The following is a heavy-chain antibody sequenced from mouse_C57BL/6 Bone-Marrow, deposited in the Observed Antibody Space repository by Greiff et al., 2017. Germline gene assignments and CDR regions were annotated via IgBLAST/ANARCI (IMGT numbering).Heavy chain of an antibody. CDR1: GYTFTSYG. J-gene: IGHJ3*01. V-gene: IGHV1-81*01. CDR3: ARGSTTVEGAWFAY. Sequence: QVQLQQSGAELARPGASVKLSCKASGYTFTSYGISWVKQRTGQGLEWIGEIYPRSGNTYYNEKFKGKATLTADKSSSTAYMELRSLTSEDSAVYFCARGSTTVEGAWFAYWGQGTLVTVSA. D-gene: IGHD1-1*01. CDR2: IYPRSGNT.